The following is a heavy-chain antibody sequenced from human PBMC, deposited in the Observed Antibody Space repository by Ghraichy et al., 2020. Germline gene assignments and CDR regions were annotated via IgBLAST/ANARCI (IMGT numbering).Heavy chain of an antibody. V-gene: IGHV3-23*01. CDR3: AKGYSGYSSASDY. CDR1: GFTFSKYG. J-gene: IGHJ4*02. Sequence: GESLNISCTVSGFTFSKYGMNWVRQAPGKGLEWVSGISDSGDTTYYADSVKGRFTTSRDNSKNTLYVQMSSLRAEDTAVYYCAKGYSGYSSASDYWGQGTLVTVS. D-gene: IGHD6-6*01. CDR2: ISDSGDTT.